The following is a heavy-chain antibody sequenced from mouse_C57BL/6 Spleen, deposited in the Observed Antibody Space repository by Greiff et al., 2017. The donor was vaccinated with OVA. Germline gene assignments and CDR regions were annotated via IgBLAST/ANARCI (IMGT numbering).Heavy chain of an antibody. Sequence: EVKLMESGGGLVKPGGSLKLSCAASGFTFSDYGMHWVRQAPEKGLEWVAYISSGSSTIYYADTVTGRFTISRDNAKNTLFLQMTSLRSEDTAMYYCARSYYSNRYAMDYWGQGTSVTVSS. V-gene: IGHV5-17*01. D-gene: IGHD2-5*01. CDR3: ARSYYSNRYAMDY. J-gene: IGHJ4*01. CDR2: ISSGSSTI. CDR1: GFTFSDYG.